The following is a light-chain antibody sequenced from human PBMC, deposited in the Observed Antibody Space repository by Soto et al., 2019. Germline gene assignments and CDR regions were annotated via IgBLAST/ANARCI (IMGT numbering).Light chain of an antibody. CDR3: QTWGTGTLV. V-gene: IGLV4-69*01. CDR2: LNSDGSH. J-gene: IGLJ2*01. CDR1: SGHSSYA. Sequence: QLVLTQSPSASASLGASVKLTCTLSSGHSSYAIAWHQQQPEKGPRYLMKLNSDGSHSKGDGIPDRFSGSSSGAERYLTISSLQSEDEADYYCQTWGTGTLVLGGGTQLTVL.